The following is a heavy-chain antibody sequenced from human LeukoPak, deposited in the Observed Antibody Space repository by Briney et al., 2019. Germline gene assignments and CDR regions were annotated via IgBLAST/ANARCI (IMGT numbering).Heavy chain of an antibody. V-gene: IGHV5-51*01. J-gene: IGHJ4*02. CDR3: ARSSGSYYSDYFDY. CDR1: GYSFTNYW. D-gene: IGHD1-26*01. Sequence: GESLKIPCKGSGYSFTNYWIGWVRQMPGKGLEWMGIIYPGDSDTRYSPSFQGQVTISADKSINTAYLQWSSLKASDTAMYYCARSSGSYYSDYFDYWGQGTLVTVSS. CDR2: IYPGDSDT.